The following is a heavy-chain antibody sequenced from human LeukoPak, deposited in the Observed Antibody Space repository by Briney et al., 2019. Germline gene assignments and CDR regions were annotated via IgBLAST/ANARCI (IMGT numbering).Heavy chain of an antibody. CDR1: GFTFSNDW. CDR2: VTSDGVT. Sequence: GGSLRLSCAASGFTFSNDWLHWVRQTPGKGLVWVSRVTSDGVTSYADSVKGRFAISRDNAKNTLYLQMDSLRVEDAAVYYCLCIEATTTGLIDHWGQGILVTASP. V-gene: IGHV3-74*01. J-gene: IGHJ4*02. CDR3: LCIEATTTGLIDH. D-gene: IGHD6-13*01.